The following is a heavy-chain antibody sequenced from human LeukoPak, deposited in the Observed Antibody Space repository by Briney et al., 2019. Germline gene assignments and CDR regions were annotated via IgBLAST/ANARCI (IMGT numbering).Heavy chain of an antibody. D-gene: IGHD1-26*01. CDR3: ARTRTKGGFYYYYMDV. Sequence: SVKVSCKASGYTFTSYDINWVRQAPGQGLEWMGRIIPIFGTANYAQKFQGRVTITTDESTSTAYMELSSLRSEDTAVYYCARTRTKGGFYYYYMDVWGKGTTVTVSS. CDR1: GYTFTSYD. J-gene: IGHJ6*03. V-gene: IGHV1-69*05. CDR2: IIPIFGTA.